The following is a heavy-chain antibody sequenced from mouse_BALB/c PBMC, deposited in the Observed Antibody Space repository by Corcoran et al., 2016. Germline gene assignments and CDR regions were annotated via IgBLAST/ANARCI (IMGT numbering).Heavy chain of an antibody. J-gene: IGHJ1*01. CDR1: GFNIKDTS. CDR2: IDPANGNT. CDR3: ARWDWYCDV. Sequence: EVQLQQSGAELVKPGASVKLSCTASGFNIKDTSIHWVKQRHEQGLELIGRIDPANGNTKYDQKFQGKATITEDTYSNTAYLQLSSLTSEDTAVYYCARWDWYCDVWGAGTTVTVSS. V-gene: IGHV14-3*02.